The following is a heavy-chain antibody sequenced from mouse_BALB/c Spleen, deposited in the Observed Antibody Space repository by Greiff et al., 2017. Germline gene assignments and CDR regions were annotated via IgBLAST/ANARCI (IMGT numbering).Heavy chain of an antibody. Sequence: EVMLVESGPGLVKPSQSLSLTCTVTGYSITSDYAWNWIRQFPGNKLEWMGYISYSGSTSYNPSLKSRISITRDTSKNQFFLQLNSVTTEDTATYYCARGHYDGYYAYAMDYWGQGTSVTVSS. V-gene: IGHV3-2*02. D-gene: IGHD2-3*01. J-gene: IGHJ4*01. CDR1: GYSITSDYA. CDR2: ISYSGST. CDR3: ARGHYDGYYAYAMDY.